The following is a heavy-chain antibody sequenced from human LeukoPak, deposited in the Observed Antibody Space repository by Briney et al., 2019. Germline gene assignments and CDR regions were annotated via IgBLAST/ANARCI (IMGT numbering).Heavy chain of an antibody. D-gene: IGHD3-9*01. Sequence: PSETLSLTCTVSGGSISSYYWSWIRQPAGKGLEWIGRIYTSGSTNYNPSLKSRVTMSVDTSKNQFSLKLSSVTAADTAVYYCARPGPYSNILTVYSERNNWFAPWGQGTLSPSPQ. J-gene: IGHJ5*02. CDR1: GGSISSYY. V-gene: IGHV4-4*07. CDR3: ARPGPYSNILTVYSERNNWFAP. CDR2: IYTSGST.